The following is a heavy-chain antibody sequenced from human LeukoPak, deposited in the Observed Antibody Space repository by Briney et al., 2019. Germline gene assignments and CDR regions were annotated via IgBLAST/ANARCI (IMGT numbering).Heavy chain of an antibody. J-gene: IGHJ1*01. CDR1: GFSLSSYA. V-gene: IGHV3-23*01. D-gene: IGHD1-14*01. CDR2: ISSTDAGT. Sequence: GGSLRLSCAASGFSLSSYAMSWVRQAPGKGLEWVSAISSTDAGTYHADSVRGRFTISRDSSKNTLYLQMNSLRAEDAAVYYCAKDRSRTAEYFQHWGQGTLVTVSS. CDR3: AKDRSRTAEYFQH.